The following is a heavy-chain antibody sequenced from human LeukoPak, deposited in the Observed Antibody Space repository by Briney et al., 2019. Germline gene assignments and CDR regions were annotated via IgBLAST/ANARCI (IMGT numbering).Heavy chain of an antibody. CDR3: ARLAFLSGYYYFDY. CDR2: IYHGGST. V-gene: IGHV4-34*01. Sequence: SETVSLTCVVSGGSFSASYWSWIRQSPGKGLEWIGEIYHGGSTNYNPSLESRVTISGDTSKNQFSLKLSSVTAADTAVYYCARLAFLSGYYYFDYWGQGPLDTVSS. J-gene: IGHJ4*02. D-gene: IGHD3-3*01. CDR1: GGSFSASY.